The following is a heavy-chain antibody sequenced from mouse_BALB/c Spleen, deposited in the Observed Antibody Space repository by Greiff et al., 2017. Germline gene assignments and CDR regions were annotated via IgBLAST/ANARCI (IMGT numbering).Heavy chain of an antibody. CDR2: IYTGSGST. J-gene: IGHJ4*01. V-gene: IGHV1-77*01. Sequence: VQLQQSGPELVKPGASVKMSCKASGYSFTDYVISWVKQSTGQGLEWIGEIYTGSGSTYYNEKFKGKATLTADKSSNTAYMQLSSLTSEDSAVYFCASGGYYGSSLMDYWGQGTSVTVSS. CDR3: ASGGYYGSSLMDY. CDR1: GYSFTDYV. D-gene: IGHD1-1*01.